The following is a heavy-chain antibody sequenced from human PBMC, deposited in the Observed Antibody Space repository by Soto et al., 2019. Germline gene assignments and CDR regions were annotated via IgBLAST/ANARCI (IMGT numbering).Heavy chain of an antibody. CDR2: IIPIFGTA. CDR3: ARTDTYYYDSSGYYWFDP. D-gene: IGHD3-22*01. J-gene: IGHJ5*02. V-gene: IGHV1-69*01. Sequence: QVQLVQSGAEVQKPGSSVKVSCKASGGTFSSYAISWVRQAPGQGLEWMGGIIPIFGTANYAQKFQGRVTITADESTSTAYMELSSLRSEDTAVYYCARTDTYYYDSSGYYWFDPWGQGTLVTVSS. CDR1: GGTFSSYA.